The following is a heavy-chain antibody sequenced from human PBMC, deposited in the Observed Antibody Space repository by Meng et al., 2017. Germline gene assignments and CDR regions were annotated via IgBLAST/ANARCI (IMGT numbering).Heavy chain of an antibody. CDR1: GFTFSDYY. J-gene: IGHJ4*02. D-gene: IGHD2-15*01. CDR2: ISSSGSTI. Sequence: GESLKISCAASGFTFSDYYMSWIRQAPGKGLEWVSYISSSGSTIYYADSVKGRFTISRDNAKNSLYLQMNSLRAEDTAVYYCAKSPIVVVAATYYFAYWGQGTLVTVSS. CDR3: AKSPIVVVAATYYFAY. V-gene: IGHV3-11*04.